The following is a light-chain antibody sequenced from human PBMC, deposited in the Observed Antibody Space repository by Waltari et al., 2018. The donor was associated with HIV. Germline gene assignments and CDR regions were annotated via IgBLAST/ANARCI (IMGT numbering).Light chain of an antibody. J-gene: IGKJ2*01. V-gene: IGKV3-20*01. CDR2: GAS. Sequence: EIVLTQSPGTLSLSPGETATLSCRASQSVTSTYLAWYHQKPGQAPRLLIYGASSRATGIPDRVRGSGSGTDFTLTIRRLEPEDFAVYYCQQYGSSPYTFGQGTKLEIK. CDR3: QQYGSSPYT. CDR1: QSVTSTY.